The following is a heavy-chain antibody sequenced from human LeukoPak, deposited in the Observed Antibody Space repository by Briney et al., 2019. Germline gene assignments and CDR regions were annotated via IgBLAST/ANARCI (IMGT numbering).Heavy chain of an antibody. CDR3: ARVLAVGGLLIDY. Sequence: PSETLSLTCTVSGGSISSYYWSWIRQPPGKGLEWIGYIYYSGSTNYNPSLKSRVTISVDTSKNQFSLKLSSVTAADTAVYYCARVLAVGGLLIDYWGQGTLVTVSS. D-gene: IGHD3-10*01. CDR2: IYYSGST. J-gene: IGHJ4*02. CDR1: GGSISSYY. V-gene: IGHV4-59*01.